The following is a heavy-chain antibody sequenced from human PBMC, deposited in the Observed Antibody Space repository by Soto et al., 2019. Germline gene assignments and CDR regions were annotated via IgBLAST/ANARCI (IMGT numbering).Heavy chain of an antibody. J-gene: IGHJ6*02. V-gene: IGHV3-30-3*01. CDR2: ISFDGTTD. CDR1: GFKFNNYN. CDR3: ARDNRDCSSFNCYNPGRVFGLDV. Sequence: GGSLRFSCVASGFKFNNYNLHWVRQAPGNSLESVAVISFDGTTDYYAESVKGRFTVSRDNFKNILSLQMDSVRPEDTAVYYCARDNRDCSSFNCYNPGRVFGLDVWGQGTTVTAP. D-gene: IGHD2-2*01.